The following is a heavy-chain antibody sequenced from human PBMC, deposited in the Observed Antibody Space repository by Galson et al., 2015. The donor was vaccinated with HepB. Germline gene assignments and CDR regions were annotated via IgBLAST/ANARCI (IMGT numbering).Heavy chain of an antibody. Sequence: SVKVSCKASGSSFTNYGITWVRQAPGQGLEWMGWISPYNGNTNYAQNFQGRVTMTTDTSTTTAFMELRGLRSDDTAVYYCAREEGVAVGTDTLDFWGQGTRLTVSS. D-gene: IGHD6-13*01. CDR1: GSSFTNYG. V-gene: IGHV1-18*01. CDR2: ISPYNGNT. J-gene: IGHJ4*02. CDR3: AREEGVAVGTDTLDF.